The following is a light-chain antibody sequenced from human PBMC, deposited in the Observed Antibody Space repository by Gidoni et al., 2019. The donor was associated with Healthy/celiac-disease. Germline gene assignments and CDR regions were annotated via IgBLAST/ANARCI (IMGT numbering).Light chain of an antibody. J-gene: IGKJ1*01. V-gene: IGKV1-39*01. CDR1: QSISSY. CDR2: AAS. CDR3: QQSYSTPRT. Sequence: DIQMTPSPSSLSASVGDRVTITCRASQSISSYLNWYQQKPGKAPKLLIYAASSLQSGVPSMFSGSGSGTDFTLTISSLQPEDFATYYCQQSYSTPRTFGQGTKVEIK.